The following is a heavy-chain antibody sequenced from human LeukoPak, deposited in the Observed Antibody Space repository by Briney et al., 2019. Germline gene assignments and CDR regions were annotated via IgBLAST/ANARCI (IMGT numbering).Heavy chain of an antibody. CDR2: IYYSGST. J-gene: IGHJ5*02. CDR1: GGSISSYY. CDR3: ARAAIVVVPAAMMGLGWFDP. D-gene: IGHD2-2*01. Sequence: PSETLSLNCTVSGGSISSYYWSWIRQPPGKGLEWIGYIYYSGSTNYNPSLKSRVTISVDTSKNQFSLKLSSVTAADTAVYYCARAAIVVVPAAMMGLGWFDPWGQGTLVTVSS. V-gene: IGHV4-59*01.